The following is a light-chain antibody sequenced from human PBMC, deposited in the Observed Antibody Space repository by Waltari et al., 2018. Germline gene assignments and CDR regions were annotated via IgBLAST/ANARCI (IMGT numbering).Light chain of an antibody. J-gene: IGLJ3*02. CDR3: ETGGHGTWV. Sequence: QAEKGPRYLMKVNRDGSHSKGDDPPARFSGSSSGAERYLTISNLQPDDEADYYCETGGHGTWVFGVGTKVTVL. V-gene: IGLV4-69*01. CDR2: VNRDGSH.